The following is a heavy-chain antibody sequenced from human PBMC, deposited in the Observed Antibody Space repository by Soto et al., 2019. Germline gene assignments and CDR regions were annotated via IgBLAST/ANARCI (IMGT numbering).Heavy chain of an antibody. CDR1: GGSISSGGYY. Sequence: QVQLQESGPGLVKPSQTLSLTCTVSGGSISSGGYYWSWIRQHPGKGLEWIGYIYYSGSTYYNPSLKGRVTESVDTSKNQSSLKLSSVTAADTAVYYCARVAGGGGRDWFDPWGQGTLVTVSS. J-gene: IGHJ5*02. CDR3: ARVAGGGGRDWFDP. V-gene: IGHV4-31*03. D-gene: IGHD3-16*01. CDR2: IYYSGST.